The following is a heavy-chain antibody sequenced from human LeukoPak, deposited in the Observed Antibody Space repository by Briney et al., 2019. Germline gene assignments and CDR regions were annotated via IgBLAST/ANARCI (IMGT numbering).Heavy chain of an antibody. J-gene: IGHJ3*02. V-gene: IGHV3-74*01. CDR2: INSDGSST. Sequence: GGSLRLSCAASGFTFSSYWMHWVRHAPGKGLVWVSRINSDGSSTSYADSVKGRFTISRDNAKNTLYLQMNSLRAEDTAVYYCARDPSVFSSSWDNDAFDIWGQGTMVTVSS. D-gene: IGHD6-13*01. CDR1: GFTFSSYW. CDR3: ARDPSVFSSSWDNDAFDI.